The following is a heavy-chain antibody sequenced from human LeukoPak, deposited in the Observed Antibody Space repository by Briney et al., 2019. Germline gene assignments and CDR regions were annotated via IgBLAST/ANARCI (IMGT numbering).Heavy chain of an antibody. CDR2: FDAEDGDI. CDR1: AYRLSDLS. V-gene: IGHV1-24*01. Sequence: ASVKVSCKVSAYRLSDLSIYWVRQGPGKGLEWIGGFDAEDGDIIYAEKFQGRVTMTEDTSTSTAYMQLNNLRSDDMAVYYCARDWGKVLYYFSQDSIKSQPRFDYWGQGTLVTVSS. D-gene: IGHD3-10*01. J-gene: IGHJ4*02. CDR3: ARDWGKVLYYFSQDSIKSQPRFDY.